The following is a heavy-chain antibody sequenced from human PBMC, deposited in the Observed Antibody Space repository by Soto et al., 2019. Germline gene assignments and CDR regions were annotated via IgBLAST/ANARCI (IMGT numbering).Heavy chain of an antibody. J-gene: IGHJ3*02. CDR3: ARAYCGGDCYTSDWAFDI. CDR1: GFTFSDYY. CDR2: ISSSGSTI. V-gene: IGHV3-11*01. Sequence: GGSLRLSCAASGFTFSDYYMSWIRQAPGKGLEWVSYISSSGSTIYYADSVKGRFTISRDNAKNSLYLQMNSLRAEDTAVYYCARAYCGGDCYTSDWAFDIWGQGTMVTVSS. D-gene: IGHD2-21*01.